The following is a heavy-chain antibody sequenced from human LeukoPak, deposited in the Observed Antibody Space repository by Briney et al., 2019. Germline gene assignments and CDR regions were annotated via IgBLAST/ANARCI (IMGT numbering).Heavy chain of an antibody. V-gene: IGHV3-7*03. D-gene: IGHD4-17*01. CDR3: ARDRFYGDYFGDDYGMDV. CDR1: GFTFSSYW. J-gene: IGHJ6*04. CDR2: IKQDGSEK. Sequence: GGSLRLSCAASGFTFSSYWMSWVRQAPGKGLEWVANIKQDGSEKYYVDSVKGRFTISRDNAKNSLYLQMNSRRAEDTAVYYCARDRFYGDYFGDDYGMDVWGKGTTVTVSS.